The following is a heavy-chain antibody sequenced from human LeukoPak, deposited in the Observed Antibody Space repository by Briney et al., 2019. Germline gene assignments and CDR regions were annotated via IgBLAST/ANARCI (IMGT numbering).Heavy chain of an antibody. CDR3: ARSQHISMIVVVTQDYYYYYMDV. CDR2: ISWNSGSI. Sequence: PGGSLRLSCAASGFTFDDYAMHWVRQAPGKGLEWVSGISWNSGSIGYADSVKGRFTISRDNAKNPLYLQMNSLRAEDTAVYYCARSQHISMIVVVTQDYYYYYMDVWGKGTTVTVSS. CDR1: GFTFDDYA. V-gene: IGHV3-9*01. D-gene: IGHD3-22*01. J-gene: IGHJ6*03.